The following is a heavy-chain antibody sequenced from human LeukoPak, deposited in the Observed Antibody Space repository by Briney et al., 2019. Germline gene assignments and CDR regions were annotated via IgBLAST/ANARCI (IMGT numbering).Heavy chain of an antibody. CDR2: ISWDSGSI. Sequence: PGGSLRLSCAASGFTFDDYAMHWVRQAPGKGLEWVSGISWDSGSIGYADSVKGRFTISKDNAKNSLYLQMNSLKAEDTALYYCAKSASITMIRNYFDYWGQGTLVTVSS. J-gene: IGHJ4*02. V-gene: IGHV3-9*01. CDR1: GFTFDDYA. CDR3: AKSASITMIRNYFDY. D-gene: IGHD3-22*01.